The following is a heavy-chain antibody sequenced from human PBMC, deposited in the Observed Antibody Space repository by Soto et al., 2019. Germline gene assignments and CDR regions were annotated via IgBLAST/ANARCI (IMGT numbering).Heavy chain of an antibody. V-gene: IGHV4-59*01. D-gene: IGHD2-8*01. CDR2: IYYSGST. CDR3: ARAYCTNGVCYRLYAFDI. CDR1: GGSISSYY. J-gene: IGHJ3*02. Sequence: QVQLQESGPGLVKPSETLSLTCTVSGGSISSYYWSWIRQPPGKGLEWIGYIYYSGSTNYNPSLKSRVTISVDTSKNQFSLKLSSVTAADTAVYYCARAYCTNGVCYRLYAFDIWGQGTMVTVSS.